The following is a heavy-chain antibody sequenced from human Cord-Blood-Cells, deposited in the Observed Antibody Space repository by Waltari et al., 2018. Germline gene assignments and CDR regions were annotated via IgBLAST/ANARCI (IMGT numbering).Heavy chain of an antibody. Sequence: EVQLLESGGGLVQPGGSLRLSCAASGFTFSSYAMSWVRQAPGKGLAWVSAISGSGGSTSYAASEKGRFTISRDNSKNTLYLKRNGLRAEDTAVYYCAYASGYSTEYFQHWGQGTLVTVSS. CDR3: AYASGYSTEYFQH. D-gene: IGHD3-22*01. J-gene: IGHJ1*01. CDR2: ISGSGGST. V-gene: IGHV3-23*01. CDR1: GFTFSSYA.